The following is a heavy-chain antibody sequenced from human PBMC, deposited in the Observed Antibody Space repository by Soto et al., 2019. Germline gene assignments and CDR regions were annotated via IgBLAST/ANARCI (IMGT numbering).Heavy chain of an antibody. CDR2: IYYSGST. D-gene: IGHD6-13*01. CDR3: ARQSSWYAYSDY. Sequence: PSETLSLTCTVSGGSISSSSYYWGWIRQPPGKGLEWIGSIYYSGSTYYNPSLKSRVTISVDTSKNQFSLKLSSVTAADTAVYYCARQSSWYAYSDYWGQGTLVTVS. V-gene: IGHV4-39*01. J-gene: IGHJ4*02. CDR1: GGSISSSSYY.